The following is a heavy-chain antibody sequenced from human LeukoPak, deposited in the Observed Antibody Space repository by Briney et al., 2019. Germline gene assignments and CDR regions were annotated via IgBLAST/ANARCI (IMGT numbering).Heavy chain of an antibody. D-gene: IGHD3-3*01. V-gene: IGHV1-69*06. J-gene: IGHJ3*02. CDR2: IIFIVGTT. CDR1: GGTFSSYA. CDR3: TREKAYKDFWNGHDDAFDI. Sequence: ASVKVSCKASGGTFSSYAISWVRQAPGQGLEWMGGIIFIVGTTKYAQKFQDRVTITADKSTNTGYMELTSLRSEDTAVYYCTREKAYKDFWNGHDDAFDIWGQGTMVTVSS.